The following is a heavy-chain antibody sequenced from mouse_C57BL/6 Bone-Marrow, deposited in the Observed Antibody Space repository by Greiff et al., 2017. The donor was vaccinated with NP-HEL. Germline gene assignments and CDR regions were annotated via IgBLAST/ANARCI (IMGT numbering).Heavy chain of an antibody. D-gene: IGHD1-1*01. CDR2: INPNNGGT. CDR1: GYTFTDYY. J-gene: IGHJ2*01. CDR3: ARWGTTVVARYFDY. Sequence: EVQLQQSGPELVKPGASVKISCKASGYTFTDYYMHWVKQSHGQSLEWIGDINPNNGGTSYNQKFKGKAPLTVDKSSSTAYMELRSLTSEDSAVYYCARWGTTVVARYFDYWGQGTTLTVSS. V-gene: IGHV1-26*01.